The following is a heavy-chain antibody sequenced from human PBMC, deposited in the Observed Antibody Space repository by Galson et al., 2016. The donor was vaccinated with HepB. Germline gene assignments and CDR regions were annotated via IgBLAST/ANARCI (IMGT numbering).Heavy chain of an antibody. V-gene: IGHV3-23*01. D-gene: IGHD2-2*01. CDR3: AGVPGGKRLDY. CDR2: FGDGGDI. Sequence: SLLLPCAASGFIFSCSAMTWVRQAPGKGREWVSTFGDGGDIYYADSVKGRFTISRDNSRNTLYLQMNSLRGDDTAVYYCAGVPGGKRLDYWGKGTLGTVSS. CDR1: GFIFSCSA. J-gene: IGHJ4*02.